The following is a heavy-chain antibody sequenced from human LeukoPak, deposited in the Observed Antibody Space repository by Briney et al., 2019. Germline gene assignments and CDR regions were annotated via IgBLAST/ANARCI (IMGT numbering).Heavy chain of an antibody. J-gene: IGHJ6*02. CDR2: ISYDGSNK. CDR3: ARRRGYSYGNYYYYGMDV. CDR1: GFTFSSYA. Sequence: GGSLRLSCAASGFTFSSYAMHWVRQAPGKGLEWVAVISYDGSNKYYADSVKGRFTISRDNSKNTLYLQMNSLRAEDTAVYYCARRRGYSYGNYYYYGMDVWGQGTTVTVSS. D-gene: IGHD5-18*01. V-gene: IGHV3-30-3*01.